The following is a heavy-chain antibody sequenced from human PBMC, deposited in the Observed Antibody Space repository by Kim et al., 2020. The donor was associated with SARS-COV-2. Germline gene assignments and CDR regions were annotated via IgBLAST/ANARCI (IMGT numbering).Heavy chain of an antibody. CDR3: ARGLAPAGGFYYYYMDV. J-gene: IGHJ6*03. CDR2: INPSGGST. V-gene: IGHV1-46*01. D-gene: IGHD2-2*01. CDR1: GYTFTSYY. Sequence: ASVKVSCKASGYTFTSYYMHWVRQAPGQGLEWMGIINPSGGSTSYAQKFQGRVTMTRDTSTSTVYMELSSLRSEDTAVYYCARGLAPAGGFYYYYMDVWGKGTTVTVSS.